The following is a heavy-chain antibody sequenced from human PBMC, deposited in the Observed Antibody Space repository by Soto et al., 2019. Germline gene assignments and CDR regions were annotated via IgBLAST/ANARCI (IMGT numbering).Heavy chain of an antibody. D-gene: IGHD3-22*01. J-gene: IGHJ4*02. V-gene: IGHV3-7*02. CDR1: GFMFSNYW. Sequence: EVQLVESGGGLVQPGGSLRLSCAASGFMFSNYWMNWVRQAPGRGLEWVANIKQDGSDKNYVDSVKGRFIISRDNATNSLSLQMTSLRAEDTSVYNCARVDSRPDITAYRAFDSWGQGTLVTVSS. CDR3: ARVDSRPDITAYRAFDS. CDR2: IKQDGSDK.